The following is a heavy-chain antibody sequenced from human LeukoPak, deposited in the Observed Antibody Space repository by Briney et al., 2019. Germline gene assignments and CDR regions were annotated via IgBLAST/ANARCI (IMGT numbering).Heavy chain of an antibody. CDR1: GYSISSGHY. J-gene: IGHJ3*02. Sequence: SETLSLTCAVSGYSISSGHYWGWIRQPPGKGLEWIGSIYHSGSTYHNPSLKSRVTISVDTSKNQFSLKLSSVTAADTAVYYCARGPSWRAFDIWGQGTMVTVSS. CDR3: ARGPSWRAFDI. V-gene: IGHV4-38-2*01. CDR2: IYHSGST. D-gene: IGHD3-3*01.